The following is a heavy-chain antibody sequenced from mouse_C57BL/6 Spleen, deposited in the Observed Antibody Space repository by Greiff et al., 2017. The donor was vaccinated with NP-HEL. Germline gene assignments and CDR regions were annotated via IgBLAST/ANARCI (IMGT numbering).Heavy chain of an antibody. CDR3: ARRGNHEGYWYFDV. D-gene: IGHD2-1*01. Sequence: VMLVESGPGLVQPSQSLSITCTVSGFSLTSYGVHWVRQSPGKGLEWLGVIWSGGSTDYNAAFISRLSISKDNSKSQVFFKMNSLQADDTAIYYCARRGNHEGYWYFDVWGTGTTVTVSS. V-gene: IGHV2-2*01. CDR2: IWSGGST. CDR1: GFSLTSYG. J-gene: IGHJ1*03.